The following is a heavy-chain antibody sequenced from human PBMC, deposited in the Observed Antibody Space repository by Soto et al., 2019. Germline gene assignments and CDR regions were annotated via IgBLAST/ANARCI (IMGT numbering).Heavy chain of an antibody. CDR1: GGSLSRYY. J-gene: IGHJ3*02. CDR2: IYYSGST. D-gene: IGHD3-10*01. CDR3: ARVWGGAFDI. V-gene: IGHV4-59*01. Sequence: TSGTPSLPCPLSGGSLSRYYLGWIRQTPGKGLEWIGYIYYSGSTNYNPSLKSRVTISVDTSKNQFSLNLSSVTAADTAVYYCARVWGGAFDIWGQGTMVTVSS.